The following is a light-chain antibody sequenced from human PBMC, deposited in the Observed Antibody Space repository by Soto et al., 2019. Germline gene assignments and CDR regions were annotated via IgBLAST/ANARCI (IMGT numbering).Light chain of an antibody. J-gene: IGKJ2*01. Sequence: EIVLTQSAGTLSLSPGGRATLSCRASHTVSTSYLAWYQQKPGQAPRLLIYGASSRPTGIPDRFSGSGSGTDFTLTISRLEPEDFAVYYGQQYGTSSYTFGQGTKLEIK. CDR1: HTVSTSY. V-gene: IGKV3-20*01. CDR3: QQYGTSSYT. CDR2: GAS.